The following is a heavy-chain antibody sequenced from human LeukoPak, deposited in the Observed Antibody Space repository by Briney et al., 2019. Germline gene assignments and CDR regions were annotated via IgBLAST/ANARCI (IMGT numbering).Heavy chain of an antibody. CDR3: ARHISGNYGGYFDY. J-gene: IGHJ4*02. D-gene: IGHD1-26*01. Sequence: SETLSLTCTVSGGSISSYYWSWIRQPPGKGLEWIGYIYYSGNTNYNPSLKSRVTISVDTSKNQFSLKLTSVTAADTAVYYCARHISGNYGGYFDYWGQGTLVAVSS. CDR2: IYYSGNT. CDR1: GGSISSYY. V-gene: IGHV4-59*08.